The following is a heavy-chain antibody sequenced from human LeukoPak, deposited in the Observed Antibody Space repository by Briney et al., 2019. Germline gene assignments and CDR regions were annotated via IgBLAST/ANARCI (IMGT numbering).Heavy chain of an antibody. J-gene: IGHJ4*02. CDR3: ARDYSRSYDLDY. D-gene: IGHD1-26*01. CDR1: GFTFSSYG. CDR2: TWHGGSNK. V-gene: IGHV3-33*01. Sequence: PGGSLRLSCAASGFTFSSYGMHWVRQAPGKGLEWVAATWHGGSNKYYADSVKGRFTISSDYSKNTLYLQMDSLRAEDTAVYHCARDYSRSYDLDYWGQGTLVTVAS.